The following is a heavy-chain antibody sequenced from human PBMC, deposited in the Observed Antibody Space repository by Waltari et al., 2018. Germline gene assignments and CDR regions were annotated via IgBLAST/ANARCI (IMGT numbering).Heavy chain of an antibody. D-gene: IGHD3-10*01. CDR1: GGSFSGYY. CDR3: ASGPGGSGRY. J-gene: IGHJ4*02. CDR2: INHSGST. Sequence: QVQLQQWGAGLLKPSETLSLTCAVYGGSFSGYYWSWIRQPPGKGLEWIGEINHSGSTNYNPSLKSRVTISVDTSKNQFSLKLSSVTAADTAVYYCASGPGGSGRYWGQGTLVTVSS. V-gene: IGHV4-34*01.